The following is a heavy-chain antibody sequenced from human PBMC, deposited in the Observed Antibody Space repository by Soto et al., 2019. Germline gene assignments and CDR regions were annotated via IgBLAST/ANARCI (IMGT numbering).Heavy chain of an antibody. V-gene: IGHV3-74*01. Sequence: GGSLRLSCAASGFTFSSNWMHWVRQAPGKGLVWVSRIGSDGSTTNYADSVKGRFTISRDNAKNSLYLQMNSLRAEDTAVYYCARDRYSYYDFWSGSLPYYYYGMDVWGQGTTVTSP. CDR3: ARDRYSYYDFWSGSLPYYYYGMDV. CDR2: IGSDGSTT. D-gene: IGHD3-3*01. J-gene: IGHJ6*02. CDR1: GFTFSSNW.